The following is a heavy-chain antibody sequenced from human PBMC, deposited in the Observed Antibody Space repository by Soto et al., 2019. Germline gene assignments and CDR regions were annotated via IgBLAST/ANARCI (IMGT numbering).Heavy chain of an antibody. Sequence: QVQLQESGPGLVKPSQTLSLTCTVSGGSISSGDYYWSWIRQPPGKGLEWIGYIYYSGSTYYNPSLKSRVTISVDTSKNQFSLKLSSVTAADTAVYYCARSPGLGAAAGTGWFDPWGQGTLVTVSS. D-gene: IGHD6-13*01. CDR2: IYYSGST. CDR1: GGSISSGDYY. J-gene: IGHJ5*02. V-gene: IGHV4-30-4*01. CDR3: ARSPGLGAAAGTGWFDP.